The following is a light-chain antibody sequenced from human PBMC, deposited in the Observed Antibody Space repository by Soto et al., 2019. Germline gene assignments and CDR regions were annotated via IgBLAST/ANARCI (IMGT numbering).Light chain of an antibody. CDR1: QSISWW. CDR2: DAS. V-gene: IGKV1-5*01. CDR3: QQYSTSPYT. J-gene: IGKJ2*01. Sequence: DIQMTQSPSTLSAFVGDRVTITCRASQSISWWLAWYQQKPGKAPKVLIYDASNLEGGVPSRFSGSGSGTEFTLTISSLQPDDFATYYCQQYSTSPYTFGQGTKLEI.